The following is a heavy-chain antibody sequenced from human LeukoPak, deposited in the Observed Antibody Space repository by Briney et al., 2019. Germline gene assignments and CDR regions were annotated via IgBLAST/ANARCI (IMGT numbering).Heavy chain of an antibody. CDR2: IWHDGSND. CDR1: GFTFSSYG. J-gene: IGHJ4*02. Sequence: QPGGSLRLSCAASGFTFSSYGMHWVRQAPGKGLEWVARIWHDGSNDDYADSVKGRFTISRDNSKNTLYLQMNSLRAEDTAIYYCAKVTGDYYDTSGAFDYWGQGTLVTVSS. V-gene: IGHV3-33*06. D-gene: IGHD3-22*01. CDR3: AKVTGDYYDTSGAFDY.